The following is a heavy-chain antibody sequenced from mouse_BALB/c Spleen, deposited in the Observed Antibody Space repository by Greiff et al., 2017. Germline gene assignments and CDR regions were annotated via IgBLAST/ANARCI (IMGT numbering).Heavy chain of an antibody. V-gene: IGHV6-6*02. CDR2: IRLKSNNYAT. D-gene: IGHD2-3*01. J-gene: IGHJ4*01. Sequence: EVKLVESGGGLVQPGGSMKLSCVASGFTFSNYWMNWVRQSPEKGLEWVAEIRLKSNNYATHYAESVKGRFTISRDDSKSSVYLQMNNLRAEDTGIYYCTRDDGYFVYAMDYWGQGTSVTVSS. CDR3: TRDDGYFVYAMDY. CDR1: GFTFSNYW.